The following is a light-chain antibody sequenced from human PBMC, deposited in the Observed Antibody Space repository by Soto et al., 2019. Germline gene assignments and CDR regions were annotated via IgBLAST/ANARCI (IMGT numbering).Light chain of an antibody. CDR3: QQYNDFRT. CDR1: QSVSKW. Sequence: IQLTQSPSTLSASVGDSVTITCRASQSVSKWLAWYQHKPGKAPKLLISKASSLESGVPSRFSGSGSGAEFTLTISSLEPDDFATYYCQQYNDFRTFGQGTKVEVK. J-gene: IGKJ1*01. CDR2: KAS. V-gene: IGKV1-5*03.